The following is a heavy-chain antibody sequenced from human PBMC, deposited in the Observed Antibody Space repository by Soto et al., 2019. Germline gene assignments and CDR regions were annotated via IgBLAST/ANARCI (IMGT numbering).Heavy chain of an antibody. Sequence: GGSLRLSCAASGFTFSSYGMHWVRQAPGKGLEWVAVIWYDGSNKYYADSVKGRFTISRDNSKNTLYLQMNSLRAEDTAVYYCARDLLVAAGPHYYYYVMAVWGQGSSVTGSS. CDR1: GFTFSSYG. CDR3: ARDLLVAAGPHYYYYVMAV. J-gene: IGHJ6*02. CDR2: IWYDGSNK. V-gene: IGHV3-33*01. D-gene: IGHD2-15*01.